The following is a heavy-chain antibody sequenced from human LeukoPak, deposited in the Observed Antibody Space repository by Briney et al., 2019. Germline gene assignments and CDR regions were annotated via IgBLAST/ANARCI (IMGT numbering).Heavy chain of an antibody. CDR3: ARWDDSAWAFGS. Sequence: SLETLSLICIVSGGSILTYSWNWIRQSPGKGLEWIGYIPHTGTTSYRSSLKSRVTISVDSSKNQLSLKLASVTAADTAVYFCARWDDSAWAFGSWGPGTLVTVSS. J-gene: IGHJ4*02. CDR1: GGSILTYS. CDR2: IPHTGTT. V-gene: IGHV4-59*08. D-gene: IGHD6-19*01.